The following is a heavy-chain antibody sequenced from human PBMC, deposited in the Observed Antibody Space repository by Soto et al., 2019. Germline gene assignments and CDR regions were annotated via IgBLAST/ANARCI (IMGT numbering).Heavy chain of an antibody. V-gene: IGHV4-59*01. CDR2: IHYSGTA. CDR1: GAPISSYY. CDR3: ARGPQWLRSPNWSDP. J-gene: IGHJ5*02. Sequence: SETLSLACSVSGAPISSYYWSWVRQPPGKGLEWIGNIHYSGTATYNPSLKSRVTISLDTSTQFSLRVTSVTAADTAVYYCARGPQWLRSPNWSDPWGQGTLVTVSS. D-gene: IGHD6-19*01.